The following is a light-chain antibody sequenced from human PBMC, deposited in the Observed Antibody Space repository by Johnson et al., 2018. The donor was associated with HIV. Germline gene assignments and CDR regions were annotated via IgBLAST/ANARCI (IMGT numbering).Light chain of an antibody. Sequence: QPVLTQPPSVSAAPRQKVTISCSGSSSNIGNNYVSWYQHLPGTAPKLLIYDNNKRPSGIPDRFSGSKYGTSATLGITGLQTGDEADYYCGPWDSSLRGFFFGTGTKVTGL. CDR3: GPWDSSLRGFF. J-gene: IGLJ1*01. V-gene: IGLV1-51*01. CDR1: SSNIGNNY. CDR2: DNN.